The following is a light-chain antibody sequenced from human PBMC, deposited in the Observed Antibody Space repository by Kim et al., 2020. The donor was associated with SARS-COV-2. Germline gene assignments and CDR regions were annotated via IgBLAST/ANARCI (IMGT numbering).Light chain of an antibody. CDR3: SSYASSSTGV. CDR2: DVS. Sequence: QSALTQPASVSASPGQSITISCTGTSSDVGGYNFVSWYQQHPGKAPKLMIYDVSKRPSGVSNRFSGSKSGNTASLTISGLQAEDEADYYCSSYASSSTGVFGTGTKVTVL. V-gene: IGLV2-14*01. J-gene: IGLJ1*01. CDR1: SSDVGGYNF.